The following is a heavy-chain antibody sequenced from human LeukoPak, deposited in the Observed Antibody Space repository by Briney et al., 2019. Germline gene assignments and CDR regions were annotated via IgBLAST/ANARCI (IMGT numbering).Heavy chain of an antibody. CDR1: GGSISSHH. CDR3: ATSRGSDGSGTY. Sequence: PSETLSLTCTVSGGSISSHHWSWIRQPPGKGLEWIGTFYNSGTNYNPSLTSRVTIVVDTSKNQFALRLSSVTAADTAIYYCATSRGSDGSGTYWGQGTLVTVSS. CDR2: FYNSGT. V-gene: IGHV4-59*11. J-gene: IGHJ4*02. D-gene: IGHD3-10*01.